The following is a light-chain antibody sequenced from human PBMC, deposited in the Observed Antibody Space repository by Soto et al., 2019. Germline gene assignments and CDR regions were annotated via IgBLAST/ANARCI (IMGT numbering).Light chain of an antibody. Sequence: IVLTQSPATLSLSPGERATLSCRASQSVGSFLAWYQQKPGQAPRLPIYGASSRATGIPDRFSGSGSGTDFTLTISRLEPEDFAVYYCQHYGGSPGTFGQGTKVDIK. CDR2: GAS. CDR1: QSVGSF. J-gene: IGKJ1*01. V-gene: IGKV3-20*01. CDR3: QHYGGSPGT.